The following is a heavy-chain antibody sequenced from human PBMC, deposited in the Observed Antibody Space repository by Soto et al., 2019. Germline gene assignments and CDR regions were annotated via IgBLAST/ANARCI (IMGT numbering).Heavy chain of an antibody. J-gene: IGHJ6*02. V-gene: IGHV3-9*01. CDR3: ARDFSSQGYYYGIDV. CDR1: GFTFDDYA. Sequence: GGSLRLSCAASGFTFDDYAMHWVRQAPGKGLEWVSGISWNSGSIGYADSVKGRFTISRDNAKNSLYLQMNSLRAEDTAVYYCARDFSSQGYYYGIDVWGQGTTVTVSS. CDR2: ISWNSGSI. D-gene: IGHD6-13*01.